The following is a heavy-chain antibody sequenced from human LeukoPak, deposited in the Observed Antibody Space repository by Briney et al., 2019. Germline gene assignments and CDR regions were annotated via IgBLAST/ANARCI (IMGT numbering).Heavy chain of an antibody. CDR3: AKDDRGQYPPFVLWFGEFPDDY. CDR1: GFTSSSYA. J-gene: IGHJ4*02. D-gene: IGHD3-10*01. CDR2: ISGSGGST. V-gene: IGHV3-23*01. Sequence: GGSLRLSCAASGFTSSSYAMSWVRQAPGKGLEWVSAISGSGGSTYYADSVKGRFTISRDNSKNTLYLQMNSLRAEDTAVYYCAKDDRGQYPPFVLWFGEFPDDYWGQGTLVTVSS.